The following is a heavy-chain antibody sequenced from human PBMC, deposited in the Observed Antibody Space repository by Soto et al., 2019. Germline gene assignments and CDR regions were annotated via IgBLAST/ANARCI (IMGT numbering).Heavy chain of an antibody. CDR3: ARAWNGVVPDSINF. J-gene: IGHJ4*02. D-gene: IGHD2-8*01. Sequence: GGSLRLSCAASGFTFSRYAMHWVRQAPGEGLEWVAVISRDGSRKYYGDSVKGRFTVSRDNSNNTLYLSMTSLRPDDTAVFYCARAWNGVVPDSINFWGQGTLVTLSS. CDR1: GFTFSRYA. CDR2: ISRDGSRK. V-gene: IGHV3-30-3*01.